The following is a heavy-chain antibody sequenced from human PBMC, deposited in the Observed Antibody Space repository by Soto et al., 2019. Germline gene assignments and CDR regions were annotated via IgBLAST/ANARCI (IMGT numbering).Heavy chain of an antibody. J-gene: IGHJ1*01. CDR3: ARHVLVGGPKTGFQH. V-gene: IGHV4-39*01. D-gene: IGHD1-26*01. Sequence: SETLSLTCTVSGGSISSSSYYWGWIRQPPGKGLEWIGSIYYSGSTYYNPSLKSRVTISVDTSKNQFSLKLSSVTAADTAVYYCARHVLVGGPKTGFQHWGQGTLVTVSS. CDR1: GGSISSSSYY. CDR2: IYYSGST.